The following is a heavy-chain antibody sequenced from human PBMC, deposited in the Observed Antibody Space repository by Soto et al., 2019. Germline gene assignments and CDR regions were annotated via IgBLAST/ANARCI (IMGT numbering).Heavy chain of an antibody. CDR3: ARSPTMVLIGGYYYYGMDV. V-gene: IGHV4-34*01. CDR1: GGSFSGYY. D-gene: IGHD3-10*01. CDR2: INHSGST. Sequence: SETLSLTCAVYGGSFSGYYWSWIRQPPGKGLEWIGEINHSGSTNYNPSLKSRVTISVDTSKNQFSLKLSSVTAADTAVYYCARSPTMVLIGGYYYYGMDVWGQGTTVTVS. J-gene: IGHJ6*02.